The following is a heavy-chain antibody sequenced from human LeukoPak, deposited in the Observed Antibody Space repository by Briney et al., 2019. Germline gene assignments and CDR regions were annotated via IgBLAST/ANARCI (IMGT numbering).Heavy chain of an antibody. Sequence: GGSPRLSCAASGFTFSSYWMSWVRQAPGKGLEWVANIKQDGREKYYVDSVKGRFTISRDNAKNSLYLQMNSLRAEDTAVYYCASSTGTTYNFDYWGQGTLVTVSS. D-gene: IGHD1-1*01. CDR2: IKQDGREK. J-gene: IGHJ4*02. CDR3: ASSTGTTYNFDY. V-gene: IGHV3-7*01. CDR1: GFTFSSYW.